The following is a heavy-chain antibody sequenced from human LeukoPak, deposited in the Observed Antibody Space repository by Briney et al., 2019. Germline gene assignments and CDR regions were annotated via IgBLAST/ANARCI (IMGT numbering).Heavy chain of an antibody. CDR2: IIPIFGTA. J-gene: IGHJ4*02. CDR3: ARLLDERAVAGIDY. CDR1: GGTFSSYA. V-gene: IGHV1-69*13. D-gene: IGHD6-19*01. Sequence: GASVKVSCKASGGTFSSYAISWVLQAPGQGLEWMGGIIPIFGTANYAQKFQGRVTITADESTSTAYMELSSLRSEDTAVYYCARLLDERAVAGIDYWGQGTLVTVSS.